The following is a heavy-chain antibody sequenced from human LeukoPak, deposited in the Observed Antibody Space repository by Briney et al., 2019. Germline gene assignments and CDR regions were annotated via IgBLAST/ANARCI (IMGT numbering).Heavy chain of an antibody. J-gene: IGHJ6*02. V-gene: IGHV1-18*01. CDR3: ARVSSYYYYYYGMDV. CDR2: ISAYNGNT. Sequence: ASVKVSCKASGYTFTSYGISWVRQAPGQGLEWMGWISAYNGNTNYAQKLQGRVTVTTDTSTSTAYMELRSLRSDDTAVYYCARVSSYYYYYYGMDVWGQGTTVTVSS. D-gene: IGHD2/OR15-2a*01. CDR1: GYTFTSYG.